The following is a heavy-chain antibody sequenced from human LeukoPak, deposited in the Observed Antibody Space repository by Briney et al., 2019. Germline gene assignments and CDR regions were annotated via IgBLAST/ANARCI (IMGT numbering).Heavy chain of an antibody. Sequence: SETLSLTCTVSGGSISSYYLSWTRQPPGKGLEWMGNIYYSGSTNYNSSLKSRVTISVDTSKNQISLKLRSVTAADTAVYYCARKGVSDLYYFDSWGQGTLVTVSS. CDR2: IYYSGST. D-gene: IGHD3-16*01. V-gene: IGHV4-59*08. J-gene: IGHJ4*02. CDR3: ARKGVSDLYYFDS. CDR1: GGSISSYY.